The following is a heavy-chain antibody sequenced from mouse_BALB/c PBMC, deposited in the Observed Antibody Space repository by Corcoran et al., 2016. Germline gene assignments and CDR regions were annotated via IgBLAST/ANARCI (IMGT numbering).Heavy chain of an antibody. D-gene: IGHD1-1*01. Sequence: QIQLVQSGPELKKPGETVKISCKASGYTFTNYGMNWVKQAPGKGLKWMGWINTYTGEPTYADDFKGRFVFSLETSASTAYLQINNLKNEDTATYFCARWDYYYGSSYYYFDYWGQGTTLTVSS. CDR3: ARWDYYYGSSYYYFDY. CDR1: GYTFTNYG. V-gene: IGHV9-3-1*01. J-gene: IGHJ2*01. CDR2: INTYTGEP.